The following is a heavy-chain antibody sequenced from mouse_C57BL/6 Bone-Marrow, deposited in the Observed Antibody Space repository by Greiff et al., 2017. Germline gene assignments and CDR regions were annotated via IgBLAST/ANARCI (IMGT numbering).Heavy chain of an antibody. V-gene: IGHV1-82*01. J-gene: IGHJ2*01. CDR2: IYPGDGDT. D-gene: IGHD1-1*01. CDR3: ARVGSMRDYFDY. Sequence: QVQLQQSGPELVKPGASVKISCKASGYAFSSSWMNWVKQRPGKGLEWIGRIYPGDGDTNYNGKFKGKATLTADKSSSTAYMQLSSLTSEDSAVXFCARVGSMRDYFDYWGQGTTLTVSS. CDR1: GYAFSSSW.